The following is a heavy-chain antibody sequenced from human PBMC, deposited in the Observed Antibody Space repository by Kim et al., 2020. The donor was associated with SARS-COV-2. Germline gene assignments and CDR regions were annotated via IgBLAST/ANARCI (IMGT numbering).Heavy chain of an antibody. CDR1: GGSISSSSYY. D-gene: IGHD6-13*01. CDR3: ARLREEQLVLFDY. CDR2: IYYSGST. V-gene: IGHV4-39*02. J-gene: IGHJ4*02. Sequence: SETLSLTCTVSGGSISSSSYYWGWIRQPPGKGLEWIGSIYYSGSTYYNPSLKSRVTISVDTSKKHFSLKLSSVTAADTAIYYCARLREEQLVLFDYWGQGTLVTVSS.